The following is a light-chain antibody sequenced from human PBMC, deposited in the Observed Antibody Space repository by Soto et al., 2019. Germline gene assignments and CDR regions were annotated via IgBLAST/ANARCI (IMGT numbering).Light chain of an antibody. V-gene: IGKV3-15*01. J-gene: IGKJ5*01. Sequence: EVVMTQSPGTLSVSPGGRATHSCRASQSVSSNLAWYQQKPGQAPRLLIYGASTRATDIPARFSGSGSGTEFTLTISSLQSEDFAVYYCQQYNDWPPITFGQGTRLEI. CDR3: QQYNDWPPIT. CDR1: QSVSSN. CDR2: GAS.